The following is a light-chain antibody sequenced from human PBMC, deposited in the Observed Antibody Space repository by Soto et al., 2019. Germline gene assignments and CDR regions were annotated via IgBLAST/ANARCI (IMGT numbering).Light chain of an antibody. CDR3: PQANCFPLT. CDR2: AAS. Sequence: DSHMTQSPTSVSSSVGDRVTMTCRSSQGISCWLVWSQQKAGKAPTLLLYAASKLQSGVPSRFSGSGSGTDFTLTISSQPPEDSATYYVPQANCFPLTFGQGTKVEIK. CDR1: QGISCW. J-gene: IGKJ1*01. V-gene: IGKV1-12*01.